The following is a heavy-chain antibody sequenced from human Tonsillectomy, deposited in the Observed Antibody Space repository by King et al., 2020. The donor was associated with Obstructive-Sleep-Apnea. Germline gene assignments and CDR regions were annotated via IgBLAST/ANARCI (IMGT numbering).Heavy chain of an antibody. Sequence: VTLKESGPALVKPTQTLTLTCTFSGFSLSTSGLCVSWIRQPPGKALEWLARIDWDDDKYYSTSLKTRLTISKDTSKKQVVLTMTNMDPEDTATYYCTRALAAAPVIGAMDVWGQGTTVTVSS. D-gene: IGHD6-13*01. CDR2: IDWDDDK. V-gene: IGHV2-70*11. CDR1: GFSLSTSGLC. J-gene: IGHJ6*02. CDR3: TRALAAAPVIGAMDV.